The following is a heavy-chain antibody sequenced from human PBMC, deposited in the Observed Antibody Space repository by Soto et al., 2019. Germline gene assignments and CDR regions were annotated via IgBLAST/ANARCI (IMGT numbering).Heavy chain of an antibody. J-gene: IGHJ6*02. CDR2: INPSGGST. D-gene: IGHD2-2*01. CDR3: ARDLIVVVPAATYGMDV. V-gene: IGHV1-46*01. CDR1: GYTFTSYY. Sequence: QVQLVQSGAEVKKPGASVKVSCKASGYTFTSYYMHWVRQAPGQGLEWMGIINPSGGSTSYAQKFQGRGTMTRDTATSTGYMELSSLRSEDTAVYYCARDLIVVVPAATYGMDVWGQGTTVTVSS.